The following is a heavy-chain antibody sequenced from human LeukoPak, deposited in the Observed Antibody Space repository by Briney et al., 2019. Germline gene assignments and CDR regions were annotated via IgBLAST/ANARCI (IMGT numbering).Heavy chain of an antibody. CDR2: ISWNSGSI. J-gene: IGHJ4*02. V-gene: IGHV3-9*01. CDR3: ARDIVNGDYVSAY. CDR1: GFTFDDYA. Sequence: PGGSLRLSCAASGFTFDDYAMHWVRQAPGKGLEWVSGISWNSGSIGYADSLRGRFTISRDNAKNSLYLQMNSLRADDTGVYYCARDIVNGDYVSAYWGQGTLVTVSS. D-gene: IGHD4-17*01.